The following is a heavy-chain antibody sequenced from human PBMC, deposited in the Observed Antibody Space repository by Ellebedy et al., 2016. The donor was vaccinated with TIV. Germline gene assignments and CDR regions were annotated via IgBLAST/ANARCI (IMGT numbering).Heavy chain of an antibody. D-gene: IGHD3-10*01. V-gene: IGHV5-51*01. CDR1: GYSFTSYW. CDR2: IYPGDSDT. J-gene: IGHJ4*02. Sequence: GESLKISCKGSGYSFTSYWIGWVRQMPGKGLEWMGIIYPGDSDTRYSPSLQGQVTISADKSISTAYLQWSSLKASDTAMYYCARQVPLVWFGELLYYFDYWGQGTLVTVSS. CDR3: ARQVPLVWFGELLYYFDY.